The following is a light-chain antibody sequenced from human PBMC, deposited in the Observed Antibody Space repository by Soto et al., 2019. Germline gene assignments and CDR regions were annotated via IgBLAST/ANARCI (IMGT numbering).Light chain of an antibody. Sequence: QAVVTQQPSLTVSPGGTVSLTCGSNTGAVTIGHYPYWFQQKPGQAPRTLVYDTNNRHSWTPARFSGSLIGGKAALTLSGAQPEDEADYYCLISSGGARVFGGGTKVTVL. CDR1: TGAVTIGHY. CDR3: LISSGGARV. CDR2: DTN. J-gene: IGLJ3*02. V-gene: IGLV7-46*01.